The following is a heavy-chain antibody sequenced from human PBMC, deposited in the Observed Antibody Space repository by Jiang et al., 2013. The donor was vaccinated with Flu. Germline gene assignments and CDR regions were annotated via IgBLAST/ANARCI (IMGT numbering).Heavy chain of an antibody. V-gene: IGHV4-39*01. CDR2: IYYSGST. CDR3: ARTHGQDIVATMVWWSFDY. J-gene: IGHJ4*02. Sequence: LLKPSETLSLTCTVSGGSISSSSYYWGWIRQPPGKGLEWIGSIYYSGSTYYNPSLKSRVTISVDTSKNQFSLKLSSVTAADTAVYYCARTHGQDIVATMVWWSFDYWGQGTLVTV. CDR1: GGSISSSSYY. D-gene: IGHD5-12*01.